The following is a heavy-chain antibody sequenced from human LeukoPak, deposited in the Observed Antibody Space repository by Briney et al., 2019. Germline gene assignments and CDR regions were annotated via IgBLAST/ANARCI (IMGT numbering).Heavy chain of an antibody. CDR2: ISSTSITM. D-gene: IGHD6-19*01. CDR1: GFTFNRNN. CDR3: ARETILAVAGDF. J-gene: IGHJ4*02. V-gene: IGHV3-48*01. Sequence: QSGGSLRLSCAASGFTFNRNNMNWVRQAPGKGLEWVSYISSTSITMYYADSVKGRFTISRDNAKNSLYLQMNSLRADDTAVYYCARETILAVAGDFWGQETGFTVSS.